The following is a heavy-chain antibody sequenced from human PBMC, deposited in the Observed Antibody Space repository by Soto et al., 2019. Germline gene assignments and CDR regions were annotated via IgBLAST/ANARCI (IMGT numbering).Heavy chain of an antibody. D-gene: IGHD4-4*01. V-gene: IGHV3-23*01. CDR2: ISYSGERT. J-gene: IGHJ3*02. CDR1: DFTFSSYA. CDR3: AKVPTGEMATVFQAFDI. Sequence: LRLSCVASDFTFSSYAMNWVRQAPGKGLEWVSAISYSGERTYYADSVKGRFTISRDNSKNTLYLQMNSLRDEDTAVYYCAKVPTGEMATVFQAFDIWGQGTMVTVSS.